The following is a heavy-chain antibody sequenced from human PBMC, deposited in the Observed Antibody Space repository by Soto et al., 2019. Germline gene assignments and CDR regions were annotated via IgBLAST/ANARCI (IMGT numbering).Heavy chain of an antibody. V-gene: IGHV4-39*01. CDR2: IYYSGST. D-gene: IGHD3-10*01. CDR1: GGSISSSSYY. J-gene: IGHJ4*02. CDR3: ARQRAITMVRGVLPAYFDY. Sequence: PSETLSLTCTVSGGSISSSSYYWGWIRQPPGKGLEWIGSIYYSGSTYYNPSLKSRVTISVDTSKNQFSLKLSSVTAADTAVYYCARQRAITMVRGVLPAYFDYWGQGTLVTVSS.